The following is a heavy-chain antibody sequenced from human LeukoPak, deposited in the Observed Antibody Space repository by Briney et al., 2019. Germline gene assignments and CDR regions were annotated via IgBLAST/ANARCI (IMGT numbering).Heavy chain of an antibody. J-gene: IGHJ4*02. Sequence: SETLSLTCTVSGGSISGSSSFWAWIRQPPGKGLEWIGNVYYSGNTHYNPSLKSRVTISLDTSKNQFSLRPTSVTAADTAVYYCARHGLYQDYGYWGQGTLVTVSS. V-gene: IGHV4-39*01. CDR2: VYYSGNT. CDR1: GGSISGSSSF. D-gene: IGHD3-16*01. CDR3: ARHGLYQDYGY.